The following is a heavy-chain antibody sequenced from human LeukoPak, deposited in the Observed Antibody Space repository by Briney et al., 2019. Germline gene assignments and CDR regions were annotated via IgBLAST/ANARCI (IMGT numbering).Heavy chain of an antibody. J-gene: IGHJ4*02. V-gene: IGHV3-23*01. Sequence: GGSLRLSCAAPGFTFSSYAMSWVRQAPGKGLEWVSGISGSGGSTYHADSVKGRFTISRANTKNTLYLQMNSLRAEDTAVYHCAKYLDTAMAYYFDHWGQGTLVTVSS. D-gene: IGHD5-18*01. CDR1: GFTFSSYA. CDR3: AKYLDTAMAYYFDH. CDR2: ISGSGGST.